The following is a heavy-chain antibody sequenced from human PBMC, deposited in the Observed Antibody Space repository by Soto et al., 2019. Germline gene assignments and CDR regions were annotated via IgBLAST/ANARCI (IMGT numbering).Heavy chain of an antibody. V-gene: IGHV3-21*01. CDR2: ISSSSSYI. Sequence: GGSLRLSCAASGFTFSSYSMNWVRQAPGKGLEWVSSISSSSSYIYYADSVKGRFTISRDNAKNSLYLQMNSLRAEDTAVYYCARDRYISSSHSPYGMHFSCQATSVTVSS. J-gene: IGHJ6*02. CDR1: GFTFSSYS. D-gene: IGHD6-6*01. CDR3: ARDRYISSSHSPYGMHF.